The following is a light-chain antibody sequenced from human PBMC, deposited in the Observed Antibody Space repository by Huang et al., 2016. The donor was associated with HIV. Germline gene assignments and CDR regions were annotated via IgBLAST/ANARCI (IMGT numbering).Light chain of an antibody. CDR2: EIS. Sequence: DIQMTQSPSTLSAFVGDRLTTTCRASQNISSWLAWYQQKPGKAPRLLIYEISSLESGVPARFSGSGSRTEFTLTISSLQPDDIGTYYCQYGETFGQGSKVEVK. CDR1: QNISSW. J-gene: IGKJ1*01. V-gene: IGKV1-5*03. CDR3: QYGET.